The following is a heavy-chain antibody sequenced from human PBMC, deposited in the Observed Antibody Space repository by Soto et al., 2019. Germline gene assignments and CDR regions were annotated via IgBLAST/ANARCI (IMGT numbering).Heavy chain of an antibody. CDR3: ARAPPLLRTSGYYTNDAFDI. D-gene: IGHD3-3*01. J-gene: IGHJ3*02. CDR1: GGSISSYY. V-gene: IGHV4-59*01. CDR2: IYYSGST. Sequence: SETLSLACTVSGGSISSYYWSWIRQPPGKGLEWIGYIYYSGSTNYNPSLKSRVTISVDTSKNQFSLKLSSVTAADTAVYYCARAPPLLRTSGYYTNDAFDIWGQATMVTVSS.